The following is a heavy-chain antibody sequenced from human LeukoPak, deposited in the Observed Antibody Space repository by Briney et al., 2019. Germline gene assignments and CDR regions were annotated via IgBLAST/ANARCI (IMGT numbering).Heavy chain of an antibody. Sequence: SETLSLTCAVYGGSFSGYYWSWIRQPPGKGLECIGEINHSGSTNYNPSLKSRVTISVDTSKNQFSLKLSSVTAADTAVCYCARGRYRGIAVAATAEYFQHWGQGTLVTVSS. J-gene: IGHJ1*01. CDR3: ARGRYRGIAVAATAEYFQH. V-gene: IGHV4-34*01. CDR1: GGSFSGYY. D-gene: IGHD6-19*01. CDR2: INHSGST.